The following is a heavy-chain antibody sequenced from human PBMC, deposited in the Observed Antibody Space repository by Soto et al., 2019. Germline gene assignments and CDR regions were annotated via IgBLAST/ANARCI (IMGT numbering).Heavy chain of an antibody. CDR3: AKNPGYYYDSTGYHFDY. Sequence: PGGSLRLSCVASGFTFSSYSMNWVRQAPGKGLEWVSYISSSSSTIYYADSVKGRFTISRDNAKNSLYLQMNSLRAEDTAVYYCAKNPGYYYDSTGYHFDYWGQGT. J-gene: IGHJ4*02. V-gene: IGHV3-48*01. CDR2: ISSSSSTI. D-gene: IGHD3-22*01. CDR1: GFTFSSYS.